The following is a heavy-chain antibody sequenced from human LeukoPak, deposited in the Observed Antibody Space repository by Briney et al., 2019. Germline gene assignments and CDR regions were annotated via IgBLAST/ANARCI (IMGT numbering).Heavy chain of an antibody. D-gene: IGHD4-17*01. CDR2: IYYSGST. CDR3: AGATDDYGERYNWFDP. Sequence: SQTLSLTCTVSGGSISSGNYFGSWIRQHPGKSLEWIGFIYYSGSTYHNPSLKSRVSISVDTSKNQFSLKLSSVTAADTAVYYCAGATDDYGERYNWFDPWGQGTLVTVSS. J-gene: IGHJ5*02. V-gene: IGHV4-31*03. CDR1: GGSISSGNYF.